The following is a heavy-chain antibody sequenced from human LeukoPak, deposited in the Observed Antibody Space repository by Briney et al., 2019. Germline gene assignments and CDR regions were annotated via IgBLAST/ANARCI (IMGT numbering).Heavy chain of an antibody. CDR1: GFTFSSYA. V-gene: IGHV3-64*01. D-gene: IGHD6-13*01. CDR2: ISSNGGST. J-gene: IGHJ4*02. Sequence: GGSLRLSCAASGFTFSSYAMRWARQAPGKGLEYVSAISSNGGSTYYANSVKGRFTISRDNSKNTLYLQMGSLRAEDMAVYYCASGSRGIAAYWGQGTLVTVSS. CDR3: ASGSRGIAAY.